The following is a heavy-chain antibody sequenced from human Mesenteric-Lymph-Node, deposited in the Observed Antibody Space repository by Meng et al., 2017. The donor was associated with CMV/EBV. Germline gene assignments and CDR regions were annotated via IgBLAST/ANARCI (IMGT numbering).Heavy chain of an antibody. CDR2: ISSSSSYT. CDR3: ASGYSYGYRPDY. Sequence: SCAASGFTFSDYYMSWIRQATGKGLEWVSYISSSSSYTNYADSVKGRFTISRDNAKNSLYLQMNSLRAEDTAVYYCASGYSYGYRPDYWGQGTLVTVSS. CDR1: GFTFSDYY. V-gene: IGHV3-11*06. J-gene: IGHJ4*02. D-gene: IGHD5-18*01.